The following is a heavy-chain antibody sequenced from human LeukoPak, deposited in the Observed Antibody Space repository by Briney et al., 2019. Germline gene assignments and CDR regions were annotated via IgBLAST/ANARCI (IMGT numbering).Heavy chain of an antibody. CDR1: GFTFSSYA. Sequence: PGASLRLSCAASGFTFSSYAMSWVRQAPGKGLEWVSAISGSGGSTYYADSVKGRFTISRDNSKNTLYLQMNSLRAEDTVVYYCAKKVDCSSTSCYGPWFDPWGQGTLVTVSS. CDR2: ISGSGGST. V-gene: IGHV3-23*01. D-gene: IGHD2-2*01. CDR3: AKKVDCSSTSCYGPWFDP. J-gene: IGHJ5*02.